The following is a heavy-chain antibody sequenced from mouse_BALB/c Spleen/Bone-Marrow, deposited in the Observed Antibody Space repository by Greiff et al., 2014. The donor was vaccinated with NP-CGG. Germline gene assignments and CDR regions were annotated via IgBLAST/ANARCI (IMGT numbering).Heavy chain of an antibody. J-gene: IGHJ2*01. V-gene: IGHV1-26*01. Sequence: EVQLQQSGPELVKPGTSVKMSCKASGYTFTDYYMMWVRQSHGKSLEWIGHINPNTDGTFYNQKFKGKATLTVDKSSSTAYMQLNSRTSEESAVYYCAGSRYFDNWGQGTTLTVSS. CDR2: INPNTDGT. D-gene: IGHD3-3*01. CDR1: GYTFTDYY. CDR3: AGSRYFDN.